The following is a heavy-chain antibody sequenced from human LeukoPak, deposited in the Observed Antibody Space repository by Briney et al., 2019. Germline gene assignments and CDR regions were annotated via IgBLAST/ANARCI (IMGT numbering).Heavy chain of an antibody. CDR3: ASEGGSSAHNWFDP. CDR2: ISSSSSYI. J-gene: IGHJ5*02. D-gene: IGHD1-26*01. V-gene: IGHV3-21*04. CDR1: GFTFSSYS. Sequence: GGSLRLSCAASGFTFSSYSMNWVRQAPGKGLEWVSSISSSSSYIYYADSVKGRFTISRDNAKNSLYLQMNSLRAEDTAVYYCASEGGSSAHNWFDPWGQGTLVTVSS.